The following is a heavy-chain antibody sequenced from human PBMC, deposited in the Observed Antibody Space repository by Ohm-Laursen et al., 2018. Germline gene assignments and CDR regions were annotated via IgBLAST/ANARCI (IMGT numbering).Heavy chain of an antibody. CDR2: ISSSGSTI. Sequence: SLRLSCAASGFTVSSKYMSWVRQAPGKGLEWVSYISSSGSTIYYADSVKGRFTISRDNAKNSLYLQMNSLRAEDTAVYYCARDRYYDFWSGSKVLDYWGQGTLVTVSS. CDR3: ARDRYYDFWSGSKVLDY. V-gene: IGHV3-11*01. CDR1: GFTVSSKY. D-gene: IGHD3-3*01. J-gene: IGHJ4*02.